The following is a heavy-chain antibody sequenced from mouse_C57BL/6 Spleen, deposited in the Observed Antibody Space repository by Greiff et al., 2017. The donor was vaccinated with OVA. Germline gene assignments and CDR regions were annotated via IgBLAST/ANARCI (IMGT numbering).Heavy chain of an antibody. D-gene: IGHD2-4*01. Sequence: EVQLQESGPELVKPGASVKMSCKASGYTFTDYYMHWVKQSHGKSLEWIGYIYPNNGGIGYNQKFKGKATLTVDKSSSTAYMELRSLTSEDSAVYYCARKIYYDYDGFDYWGQGTTLTVSS. J-gene: IGHJ2*01. V-gene: IGHV1-34*01. CDR2: IYPNNGGI. CDR3: ARKIYYDYDGFDY. CDR1: GYTFTDYY.